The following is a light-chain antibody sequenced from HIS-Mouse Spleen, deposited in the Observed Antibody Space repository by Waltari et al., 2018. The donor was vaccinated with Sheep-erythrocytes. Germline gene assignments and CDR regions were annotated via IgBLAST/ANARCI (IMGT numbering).Light chain of an antibody. V-gene: IGLV3-10*01. CDR1: ALPKKY. CDR3: YSTDSSGNHRV. Sequence: SYELTQPPPVSVSPGQTARITCSGDALPKKYASLYQQKSGQAPVLVIYEDSKRPSGIPERFSGSSSGTMATLTISGAQVEDEADYYCYSTDSSGNHRVFGGGTKLTVL. J-gene: IGLJ2*01. CDR2: EDS.